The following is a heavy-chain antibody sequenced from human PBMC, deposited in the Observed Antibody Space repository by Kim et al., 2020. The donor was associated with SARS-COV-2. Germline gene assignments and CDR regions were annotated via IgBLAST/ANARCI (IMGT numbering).Heavy chain of an antibody. V-gene: IGHV1-69*13. CDR2: IIPIFGTA. J-gene: IGHJ4*02. D-gene: IGHD3-3*01. CDR3: PSCMYDFWSGYFLYYFDY. Sequence: SVKVSCKPSGGTFSSYAISWVRQAPGQGLEWMGGIIPIFGTANYAQKFQCRVTITADESTSTAYMELSSLRSEDTAVYYCPSCMYDFWSGYFLYYFDYWGQGTLVTVSS. CDR1: GGTFSSYA.